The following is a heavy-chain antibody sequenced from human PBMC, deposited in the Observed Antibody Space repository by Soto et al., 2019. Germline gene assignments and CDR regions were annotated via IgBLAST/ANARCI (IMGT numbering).Heavy chain of an antibody. CDR3: ARDRDYGDFLRAFDI. CDR1: GGTFSRYA. Sequence: SVKVSCKASGGTFSRYAISWVRQAPGQGLEWMGGIIPIFGTANYAQKFQGRVTITADKSTSTAYMELSSLRSEDTAVYYCARDRDYGDFLRAFDIWGQGTMVTVSS. V-gene: IGHV1-69*06. D-gene: IGHD4-17*01. J-gene: IGHJ3*02. CDR2: IIPIFGTA.